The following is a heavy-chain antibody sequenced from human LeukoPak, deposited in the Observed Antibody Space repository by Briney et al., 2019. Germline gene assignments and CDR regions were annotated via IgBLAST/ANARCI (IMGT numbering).Heavy chain of an antibody. V-gene: IGHV1-18*01. D-gene: IGHD3-22*01. CDR2: ISAYNGNT. Sequence: ASVKVSCKASGYTFTSYGISWVRQAPGQGLEWMGWISAYNGNTNYARKLQGRVTMTTDTSTSTAYMELRSLRSDDTAVYYCTVRDSSGYYPGFDYWGQGTLVTVSS. CDR1: GYTFTSYG. J-gene: IGHJ4*02. CDR3: TVRDSSGYYPGFDY.